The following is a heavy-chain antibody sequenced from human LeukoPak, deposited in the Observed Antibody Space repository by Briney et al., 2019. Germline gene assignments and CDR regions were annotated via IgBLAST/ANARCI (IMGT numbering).Heavy chain of an antibody. V-gene: IGHV4-59*10. D-gene: IGHD1-26*01. J-gene: IGHJ4*02. CDR1: GVSISSYC. CDR2: IYSSGST. Sequence: SGTLCLSCAVSGVSISSYCRSWVRQPAGKGLEWIGRIYSSGSTNYNPSLQSRVTISVDKSKNQSSLKLRTVTPADTAVHSRASGPGGFELQYWGQGTLVIVSS. CDR3: ASGPGGFELQY.